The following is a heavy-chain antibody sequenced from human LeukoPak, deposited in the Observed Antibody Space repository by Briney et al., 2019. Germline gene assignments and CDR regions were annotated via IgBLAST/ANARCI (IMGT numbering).Heavy chain of an antibody. CDR1: GFTFSSYS. Sequence: GGSLRLSCAASGFTFSSYSMNWVRQAPGKGLEWVSSISISSTYIYYADSVKGRFTISRDNAKSSLYLLMNSLRAEDTAVYYCARGPPDTIYWGQGTLVTVSS. V-gene: IGHV3-21*01. D-gene: IGHD3-3*01. J-gene: IGHJ4*02. CDR3: ARGPPDTIY. CDR2: ISISSTYI.